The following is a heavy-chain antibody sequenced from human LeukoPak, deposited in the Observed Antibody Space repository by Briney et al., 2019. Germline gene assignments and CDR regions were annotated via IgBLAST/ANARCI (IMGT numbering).Heavy chain of an antibody. V-gene: IGHV1-2*02. CDR2: INPNSGGT. Sequence: ASVKVSCKASGYTFTGYYMHWVRQAPGQGLEWMGWINPNSGGTNYAQKFQGRVTMTRDTSISTAYMELSRLRSDDAAVYYCARVLIAAAGTLRDYWGQGTLVTVSS. D-gene: IGHD6-13*01. CDR3: ARVLIAAAGTLRDY. CDR1: GYTFTGYY. J-gene: IGHJ4*02.